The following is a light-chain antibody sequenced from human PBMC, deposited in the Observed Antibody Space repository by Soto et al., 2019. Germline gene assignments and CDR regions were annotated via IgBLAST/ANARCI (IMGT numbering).Light chain of an antibody. Sequence: DIQMTQSPSSLSACVGDRVTITCRASQDITNYLNWYQQRPGKAPQVLISDASTLEAGVPSRFSGSGSGTDFTLTISSLQPEDVGTYYCQQYDDLLSFGGGTKVDIK. CDR2: DAS. CDR1: QDITNY. CDR3: QQYDDLLS. V-gene: IGKV1-33*01. J-gene: IGKJ4*01.